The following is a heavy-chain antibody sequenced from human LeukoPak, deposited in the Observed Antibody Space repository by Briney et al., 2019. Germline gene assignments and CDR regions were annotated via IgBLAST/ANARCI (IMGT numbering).Heavy chain of an antibody. D-gene: IGHD3-16*02. CDR3: ARDIPASYRYYYGMDV. V-gene: IGHV4-4*07. CDR2: IYTSGST. J-gene: IGHJ6*02. CDR1: GGSISSYY. Sequence: SETLSLTCTVSGGSISSYYWSWIRQPAGKGLEWIGRIYTSGSTNYNPSLKSRVTMSVDTSKNQFSLKLSSVTAADTAVYYCARDIPASYRYYYGMDVWGQGTTVTVSS.